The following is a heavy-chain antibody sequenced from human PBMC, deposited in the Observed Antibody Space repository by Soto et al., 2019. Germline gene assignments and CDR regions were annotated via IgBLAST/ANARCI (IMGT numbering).Heavy chain of an antibody. CDR2: ISYSGST. Sequence: QVQLQESGPGLVKPSETLSLTCTVSGGSISSYYWSWIRQPPGKGLEWIGYISYSGSTNYNSSLKSRVTISVDTSKNPFSLKLSSVTAADTAVYYCAREGVTPSYYYYYGMDVWGQGTTVTVSS. CDR3: AREGVTPSYYYYYGMDV. J-gene: IGHJ6*02. D-gene: IGHD5-18*01. V-gene: IGHV4-59*01. CDR1: GGSISSYY.